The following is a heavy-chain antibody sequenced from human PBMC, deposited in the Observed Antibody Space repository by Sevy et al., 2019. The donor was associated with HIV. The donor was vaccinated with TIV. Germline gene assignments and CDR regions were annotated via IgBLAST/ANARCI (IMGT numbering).Heavy chain of an antibody. Sequence: GGSPRLSCVASGFKFNSYWMLWVRQAPGKGLEWVANINQDATANFYADSVRGRFIISRDNVRNSVSLQMNILRVEDTALYYCVRAIATVDSFWGQGTLVTVSS. CDR2: INQDATAN. CDR1: GFKFNSYW. V-gene: IGHV3-7*01. J-gene: IGHJ4*02. CDR3: VRAIATVDSF. D-gene: IGHD6-13*01.